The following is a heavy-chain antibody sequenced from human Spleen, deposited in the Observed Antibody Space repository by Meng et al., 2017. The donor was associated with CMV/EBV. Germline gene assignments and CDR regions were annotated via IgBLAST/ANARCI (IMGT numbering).Heavy chain of an antibody. CDR3: ARAETKDYYDSSGEQAFDY. Sequence: QVQRRASGPGQLKPSGTLPRTCTVSGGSISTYYGSWVRQPAGKGMEWLVSIYYSGSTYYNPSLRSRVTISVDTYKSQFSLKLSSVTATDTAVYYCARAETKDYYDSSGEQAFDYWGQGTLVTVSS. D-gene: IGHD3-22*01. CDR1: GGSISTYY. CDR2: IYYSGST. V-gene: IGHV4-4*07. J-gene: IGHJ4*02.